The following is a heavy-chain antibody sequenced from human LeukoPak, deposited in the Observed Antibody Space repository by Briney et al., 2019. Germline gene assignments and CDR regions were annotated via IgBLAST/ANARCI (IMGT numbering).Heavy chain of an antibody. CDR3: ATEYYYDSTSDY. J-gene: IGHJ4*02. V-gene: IGHV1-24*01. CDR2: FDPEDGET. D-gene: IGHD3-22*01. CDR1: GYTLTELS. Sequence: ASVKVSCKVSGYTLTELSTHWVRQAPGKGLEWMGGFDPEDGETIYAQKFQGRVTMTEDTSTDTAYMELSSLRSEDTAVYYCATEYYYDSTSDYWGQGTLVTVSS.